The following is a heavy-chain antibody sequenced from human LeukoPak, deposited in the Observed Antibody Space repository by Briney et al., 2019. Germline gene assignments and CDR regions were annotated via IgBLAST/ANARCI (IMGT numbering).Heavy chain of an antibody. CDR2: INHSGSI. Sequence: SETLSLTCTVYGGSFSGHYWSWIRQPPGRGLEWIGEINHSGSINYNPSLKSRVTISVDTSKNQFSLKLSSVTAADTAVYYCARRGRVWGSYRYTTYYFDYWGQGTLVTVSS. D-gene: IGHD3-16*02. CDR1: GGSFSGHY. CDR3: ARRGRVWGSYRYTTYYFDY. J-gene: IGHJ4*02. V-gene: IGHV4-34*01.